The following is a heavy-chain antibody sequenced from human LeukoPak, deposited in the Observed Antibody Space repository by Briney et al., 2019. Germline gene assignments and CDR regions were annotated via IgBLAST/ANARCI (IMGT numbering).Heavy chain of an antibody. Sequence: PSETLSLTCTVSGGSISSYYWSWIRQPAGKGLEWIGRIYTSGSTNYNPSLKSRVTMSVDTSKNQFSLKLSSVTAADTAVYYCARVDPSYWGFYFDYWGQGTLVTVSS. J-gene: IGHJ4*02. CDR3: ARVDPSYWGFYFDY. CDR1: GGSISSYY. CDR2: IYTSGST. V-gene: IGHV4-4*07. D-gene: IGHD2-21*01.